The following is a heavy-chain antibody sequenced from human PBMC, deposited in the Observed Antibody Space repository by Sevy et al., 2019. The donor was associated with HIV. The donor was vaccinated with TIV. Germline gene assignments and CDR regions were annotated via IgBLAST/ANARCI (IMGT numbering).Heavy chain of an antibody. CDR3: ARDSTTRPGVLDY. CDR2: IYFTGNT. J-gene: IGHJ4*02. D-gene: IGHD1-1*01. V-gene: IGHV4-59*01. Sequence: SETLSLTCSVSGGSISSYFWTWVRQSPGKGLEWIGNIYFTGNTDYSPSPKSRVTLSLDTSKSQFSLTLKSVTAADTAIYFCARDSTTRPGVLDYWGQGTLVTVSS. CDR1: GGSISSYF.